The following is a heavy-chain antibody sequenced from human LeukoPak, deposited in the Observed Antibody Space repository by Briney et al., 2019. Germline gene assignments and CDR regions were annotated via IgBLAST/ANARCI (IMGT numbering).Heavy chain of an antibody. CDR3: FSGGVVVAANCSYYFDY. V-gene: IGHV3-66*01. Sequence: GGSLRLSCAASGFTVSSNYMSWVRQAPGKGLEWVSVIYSGGSTYYADSVKGRFTISRDNSKNTLYLQMNSLRAEDTAVYYCFSGGVVVAANCSYYFDYWGQGTLVTVSS. CDR2: IYSGGST. D-gene: IGHD2-15*01. J-gene: IGHJ4*02. CDR1: GFTVSSNY.